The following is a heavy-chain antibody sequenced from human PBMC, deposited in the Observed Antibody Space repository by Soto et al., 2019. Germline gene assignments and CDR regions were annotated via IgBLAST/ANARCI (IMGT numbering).Heavy chain of an antibody. CDR3: ASQRGDDFWSGYYTGFQGYFDY. CDR2: IYYSGST. J-gene: IGHJ4*02. Sequence: SETLSLTCTVSGGSISSGGYYWSWIRQHPGKGLEWIGYIYYSGSTHYNPSLKSRVTISVDTSKNQFSLKLSSVTAADTAVYYCASQRGDDFWSGYYTGFQGYFDYWGQGTLVTVSS. D-gene: IGHD3-3*01. CDR1: GGSISSGGYY. V-gene: IGHV4-61*08.